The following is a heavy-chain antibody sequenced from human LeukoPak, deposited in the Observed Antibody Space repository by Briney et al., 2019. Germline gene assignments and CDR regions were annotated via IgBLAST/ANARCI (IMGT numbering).Heavy chain of an antibody. V-gene: IGHV3-21*01. J-gene: IGHJ4*02. CDR3: ARVSGRLERPSDLDY. CDR1: GFTFASYS. D-gene: IGHD1-1*01. Sequence: GGSLRLSCAASGFTFASYSMNGVRQAPGKGREGVSSISGDSTYIYDAGSVKGRFTISRDNAQASLYLQMISLRADDTAVYYCARVSGRLERPSDLDYWGQGTLVIVSS. CDR2: ISGDSTYI.